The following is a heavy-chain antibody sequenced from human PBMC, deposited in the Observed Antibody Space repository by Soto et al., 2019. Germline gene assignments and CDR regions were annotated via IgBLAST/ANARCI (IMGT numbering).Heavy chain of an antibody. CDR1: GYTFTGYY. J-gene: IGHJ6*02. V-gene: IGHV1-2*02. Sequence: GASVKVSCKASGYTFTGYYMHWVRQAPGQGLEWMGWINPNSGGTNYAQKFQGRVTMTRDTSISTAYMELSRLRSDDTAVYYCARDGNYDILTGYYTRGMDVWGQGTTVTVSS. CDR2: INPNSGGT. D-gene: IGHD3-9*01. CDR3: ARDGNYDILTGYYTRGMDV.